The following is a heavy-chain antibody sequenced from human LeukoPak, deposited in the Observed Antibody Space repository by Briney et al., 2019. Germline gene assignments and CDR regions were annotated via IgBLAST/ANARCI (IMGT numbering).Heavy chain of an antibody. J-gene: IGHJ4*02. CDR1: GYTFTGYY. D-gene: IGHD3-3*01. V-gene: IGHV1-2*02. CDR3: ARRGYDFQLYYFDY. Sequence: ASVKVSCKASGYTFTGYYMHWVRQAPGQGLEWMGWINSNSGGTKYAQKFQGRVTMTRDTSISTAYMELSRLRSDDTAVYYCARRGYDFQLYYFDYWGQGTLVTVSS. CDR2: INSNSGGT.